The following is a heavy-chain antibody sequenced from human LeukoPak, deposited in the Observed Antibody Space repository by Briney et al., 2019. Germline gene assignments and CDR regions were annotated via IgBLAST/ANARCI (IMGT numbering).Heavy chain of an antibody. Sequence: GGSLRLSCAASGFTFSNYAMHWVRQAPGKGLEWVAVISYDGTNNYYGDSVKGRFTISRDNSKNTLYLQMNSLRAEDTAVYFCAKDRDGYNYRAGFDCWGQGTLVTVSS. V-gene: IGHV3-30*18. CDR1: GFTFSNYA. D-gene: IGHD5-24*01. J-gene: IGHJ4*02. CDR3: AKDRDGYNYRAGFDC. CDR2: ISYDGTNN.